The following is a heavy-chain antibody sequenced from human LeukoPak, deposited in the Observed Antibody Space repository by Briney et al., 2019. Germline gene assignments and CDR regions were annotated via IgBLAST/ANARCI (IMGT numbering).Heavy chain of an antibody. D-gene: IGHD3-10*01. CDR2: IYGSGSS. CDR3: TRLDYYGSGSFNY. J-gene: IGHJ4*02. Sequence: SETLSLTCTVSVGSINSYYWSWSRQPPGKGLEWIGYIYGSGSSNYNPYLQGRVTISVDTSKNQFYLKLSSVTAGDTAVYYCTRLDYYGSGSFNYWGQGTLVTVSS. CDR1: VGSINSYY. V-gene: IGHV4-59*01.